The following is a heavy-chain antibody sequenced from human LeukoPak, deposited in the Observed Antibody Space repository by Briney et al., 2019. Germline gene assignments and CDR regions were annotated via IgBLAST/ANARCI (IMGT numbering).Heavy chain of an antibody. CDR1: GFAFSNYA. V-gene: IGHV3-23*01. D-gene: IGHD5-24*01. Sequence: PGGSLRLSCTASGFAFSNYAMNWVRQAPGKGLEWVSSLSESGDATSYADSVKGRFTISRDNSRNILHLQMSSLRAEDTAIYYCAKQFVDIWGQGTLVIVSS. CDR3: AKQFVDI. CDR2: LSESGDAT. J-gene: IGHJ5*02.